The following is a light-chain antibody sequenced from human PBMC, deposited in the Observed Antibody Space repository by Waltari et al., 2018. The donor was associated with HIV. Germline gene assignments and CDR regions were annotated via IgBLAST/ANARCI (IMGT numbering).Light chain of an antibody. J-gene: IGLJ3*02. Sequence: QSALTQPASVSGSPGQSITISCTGTSTEVGSYNLVSWYQQHPGKAPKLMCYDVARPPSGVSTLFSGSRATNAASLTISALQADDDAYYYCFSYAGGPRVFGGGTKLTVL. CDR3: FSYAGGPRV. V-gene: IGLV2-23*02. CDR1: STEVGSYNL. CDR2: DVA.